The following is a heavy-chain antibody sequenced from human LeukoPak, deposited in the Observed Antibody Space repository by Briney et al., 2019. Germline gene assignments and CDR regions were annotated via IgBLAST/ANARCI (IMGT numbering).Heavy chain of an antibody. J-gene: IGHJ3*02. CDR3: ARGAPLESCGDAFDM. CDR1: GFTFSDYY. Sequence: KPGGSLRLSCAASGFTFSDYYMSWIRQAPGKGRGWVSYISSSGSTIYYADSVKARFTISRDNAKNSLYLQMNSLRAEDMAVYYCARGAPLESCGDAFDMWGQGTMVTVSS. V-gene: IGHV3-11*04. D-gene: IGHD2-21*01. CDR2: ISSSGSTI.